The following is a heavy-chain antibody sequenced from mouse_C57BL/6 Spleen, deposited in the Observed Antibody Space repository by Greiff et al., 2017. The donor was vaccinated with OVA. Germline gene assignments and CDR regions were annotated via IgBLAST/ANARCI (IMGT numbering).Heavy chain of an antibody. D-gene: IGHD1-1*01. J-gene: IGHJ1*03. CDR1: GYTFTSYG. CDR3: AHFITTEVNWYFDD. CDR2: IYPRSGNT. V-gene: IGHV1-81*01. Sequence: QVQLQQSGAELARPGASVKLSCKASGYTFTSYGISWVKQRTGQGLEWIGAIYPRSGNTYYNEKFKGKATLTADKSSSTAYMQLRSLTSEDSVVYYGAHFITTEVNWYFDDWGTGTTVTVAA.